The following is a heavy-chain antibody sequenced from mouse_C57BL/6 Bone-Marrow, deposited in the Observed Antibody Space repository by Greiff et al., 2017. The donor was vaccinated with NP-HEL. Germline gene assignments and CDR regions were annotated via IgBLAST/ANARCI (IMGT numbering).Heavy chain of an antibody. V-gene: IGHV1-55*01. J-gene: IGHJ1*03. Sequence: QVQLQQPGAELVKPGASVKMSCKASGYTFTSYWITWVKQRPGQGLEWIGDIYPGSGSTNYNEKFKSKATLTVDTSSSTAYMQLSSLTSEDSAVYYCAREGDRFWYFDVWGTGTTVTVSS. D-gene: IGHD3-3*01. CDR2: IYPGSGST. CDR3: AREGDRFWYFDV. CDR1: GYTFTSYW.